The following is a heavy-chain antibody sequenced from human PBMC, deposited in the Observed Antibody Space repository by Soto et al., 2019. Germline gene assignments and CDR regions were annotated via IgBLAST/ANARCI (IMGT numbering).Heavy chain of an antibody. CDR3: VKERSDYFDY. J-gene: IGHJ4*02. CDR2: ISHDGTSE. Sequence: GGSLRLSCAASGFTFSSYGMHWVRQAPGKGLEWVALISHDGTSEFCADSVKGRFTVSRDNSKNTLFLQMNSLRPEDTALYYCVKERSDYFDYWGQGTLVTVSS. CDR1: GFTFSSYG. V-gene: IGHV3-30*18. D-gene: IGHD2-15*01.